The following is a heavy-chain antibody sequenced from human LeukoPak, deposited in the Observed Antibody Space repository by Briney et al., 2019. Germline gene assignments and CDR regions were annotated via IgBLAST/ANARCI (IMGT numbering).Heavy chain of an antibody. CDR3: ARGLESAVSFDY. CDR2: MKRDGSEI. V-gene: IGHV3-7*01. CDR1: GFTFSTYW. J-gene: IGHJ4*02. Sequence: PGGSLRLSCSASGFTFSTYWMSWVRQAPGKGLEWVANMKRDGSEIYYVDSVKGRFTISRDNAKNSLFLQMNSLRAEDTAVYYCARGLESAVSFDYWGQGTLAAVSS.